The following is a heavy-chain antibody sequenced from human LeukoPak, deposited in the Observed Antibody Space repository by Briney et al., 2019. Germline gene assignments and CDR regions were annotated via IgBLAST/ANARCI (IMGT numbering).Heavy chain of an antibody. V-gene: IGHV4-39*07. CDR1: GRSISSSSYY. CDR3: ARTYYYGSSGYYY. D-gene: IGHD3-22*01. Sequence: SETLSLTCTVSGRSISSSSYYWGRIRQPPGKGLEWIGSIYYSGSTYYNPSLKSRVTISVDTYKNQFSLKLSSVTAADTAVYYCARTYYYGSSGYYYWGQGTLVTVSS. CDR2: IYYSGST. J-gene: IGHJ4*02.